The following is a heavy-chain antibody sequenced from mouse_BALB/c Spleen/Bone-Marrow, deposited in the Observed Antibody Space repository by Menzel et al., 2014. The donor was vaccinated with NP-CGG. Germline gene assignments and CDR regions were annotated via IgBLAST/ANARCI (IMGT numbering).Heavy chain of an antibody. CDR2: INPGSGGT. J-gene: IGHJ2*01. D-gene: IGHD2-1*01. V-gene: IGHV1-54*02. CDR3: ARLGNYGY. Sequence: LVESGAELVRPGTSVKVSCKASGYAFTNYLIEWVKQRPGQGLEWIGVINPGSGGTNYNEKFKGKATITADTSSNTAYLQLSSLTSEDTAVYYCARLGNYGYWGQGTTLTVSS. CDR1: GYAFTNYL.